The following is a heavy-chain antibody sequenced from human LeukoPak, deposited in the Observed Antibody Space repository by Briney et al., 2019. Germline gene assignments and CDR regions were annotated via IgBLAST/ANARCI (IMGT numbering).Heavy chain of an antibody. CDR1: GFTFSNAW. V-gene: IGHV3-15*01. Sequence: PGGSLRLSCAASGFTFSNAWMSWVRQAPGKGLEWVGRIKSKTDGGTTDYAAPVKGRFTISRDDSKNTLYLQMNSLKTGDTAVYYCTATLYDSSGYYLDYWGQGTLVTVSS. CDR2: IKSKTDGGTT. J-gene: IGHJ4*02. D-gene: IGHD3-22*01. CDR3: TATLYDSSGYYLDY.